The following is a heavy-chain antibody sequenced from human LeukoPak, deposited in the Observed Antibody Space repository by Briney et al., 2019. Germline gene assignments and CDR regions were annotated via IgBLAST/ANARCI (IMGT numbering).Heavy chain of an antibody. V-gene: IGHV3-7*03. CDR3: EREQRTFDY. D-gene: IGHD5-24*01. Sequence: GGSLRLSCVASGFTFSNYWMNWVRQAPGKGLEWVANIKPDGGEQYYVDSVKGRFTISRDNADNSLYLQLSSLRAEDTAVYYCEREQRTFDYWGQGILVTVSS. CDR2: IKPDGGEQ. J-gene: IGHJ4*02. CDR1: GFTFSNYW.